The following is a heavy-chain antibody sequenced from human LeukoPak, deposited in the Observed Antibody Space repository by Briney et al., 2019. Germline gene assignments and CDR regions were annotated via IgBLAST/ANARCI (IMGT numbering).Heavy chain of an antibody. Sequence: PGGSLRLSCAASGFTFSSYWMHRVRQAPGKGLVWVSRINSDGSSTSYADSVKGRFTISRDNAKNTLYLQMNSLRAEDTAVYYCASRGYSSGWYYYYYYMDVWGKGTTVTVSS. CDR2: INSDGSST. D-gene: IGHD6-19*01. CDR3: ASRGYSSGWYYYYYYMDV. V-gene: IGHV3-74*01. J-gene: IGHJ6*03. CDR1: GFTFSSYW.